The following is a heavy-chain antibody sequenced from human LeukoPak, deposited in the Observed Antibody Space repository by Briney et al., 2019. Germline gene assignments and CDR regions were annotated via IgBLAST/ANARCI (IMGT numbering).Heavy chain of an antibody. D-gene: IGHD4-11*01. J-gene: IGHJ4*02. CDR3: ARIPGTVSPYYFDY. V-gene: IGHV5-51*01. CDR1: GYSFTNYW. Sequence: GESLKISCKGSGYSFTNYWIGWVRQMPGKGLEWMGIIYPGDSDTRYSPSFRGQVTISADKSISTAYLQWSSLKASDTAMFYCARIPGTVSPYYFDYWGQGTLVTVSS. CDR2: IYPGDSDT.